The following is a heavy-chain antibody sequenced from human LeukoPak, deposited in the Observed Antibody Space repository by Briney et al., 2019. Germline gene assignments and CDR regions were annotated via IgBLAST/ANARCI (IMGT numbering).Heavy chain of an antibody. D-gene: IGHD4-17*01. J-gene: IGHJ4*02. CDR3: ARGTDYGDYGFDY. CDR1: GFTFSTYW. V-gene: IGHV3-7*01. Sequence: GGSLRLSCSASGFTFSTYWMSWVRQAPGKGLEWVANMKRDGSEIYYVDSVKGRFTISRDNAKNSLYLQMNSLRAEDTAVYYCARGTDYGDYGFDYWGQGTLVTVSS. CDR2: MKRDGSEI.